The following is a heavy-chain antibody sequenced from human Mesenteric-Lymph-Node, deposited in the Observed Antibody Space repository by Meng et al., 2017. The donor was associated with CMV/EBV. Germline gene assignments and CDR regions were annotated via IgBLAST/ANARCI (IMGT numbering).Heavy chain of an antibody. J-gene: IGHJ6*02. Sequence: GGSLRLSCAASGFTVSSNYMSWVRQAPGKGLEWVSVIYSGGRTYYADSVKGRFTISRDNSKNTLYVQMNSLRGEDTAVYYCARAVGAYYYYFDMDVWGQGTAVTVSS. CDR2: IYSGGRT. V-gene: IGHV3-53*05. CDR3: ARAVGAYYYYFDMDV. D-gene: IGHD2-15*01. CDR1: GFTVSSNY.